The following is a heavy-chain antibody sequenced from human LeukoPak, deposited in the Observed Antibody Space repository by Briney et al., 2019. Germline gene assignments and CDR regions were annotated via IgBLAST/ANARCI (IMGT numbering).Heavy chain of an antibody. Sequence: SVKVSCKASGGTFSSYAISWVRQAPGQGLEWMGGIIPIFGTANYARKFQGRVTITTDESTSTAYMELSSLRSEDTAVYYCARAYYYDSSSAFDIWGQGTMVTVSS. CDR3: ARAYYYDSSSAFDI. CDR2: IIPIFGTA. CDR1: GGTFSSYA. D-gene: IGHD3-22*01. J-gene: IGHJ3*02. V-gene: IGHV1-69*05.